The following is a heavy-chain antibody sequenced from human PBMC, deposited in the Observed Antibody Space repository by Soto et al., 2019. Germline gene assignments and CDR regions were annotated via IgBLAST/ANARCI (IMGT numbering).Heavy chain of an antibody. Sequence: PGGSLRLSCAVSGVTLSDVWMNWVRQAPGKGPEWVGRIKSQTDGGTLDYAAPVKDRFTISRDDSQNTLYLQMNSLKTEDTAVYYCSHGYYQYFESWGQVTLVTVSS. D-gene: IGHD5-18*01. CDR1: GVTLSDVW. V-gene: IGHV3-15*07. J-gene: IGHJ4*02. CDR3: SHGYYQYFES. CDR2: IKSQTDGGTL.